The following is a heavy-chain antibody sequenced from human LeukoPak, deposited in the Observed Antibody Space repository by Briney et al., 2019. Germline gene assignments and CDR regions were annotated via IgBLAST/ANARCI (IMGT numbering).Heavy chain of an antibody. CDR2: IYTSGST. D-gene: IGHD4/OR15-4a*01. V-gene: IGHV4-61*02. CDR1: GDPISIGSYY. Sequence: PSETLSLTCTVCGDPISIGSYYWRWIRQPAGKGLDWNGRIYTSGSTNYNPSLKSRVTISVDTSKNQFSLKLSSVTAADTAVYYCAREGARDAFDIWGQGTMVTVSS. CDR3: AREGARDAFDI. J-gene: IGHJ3*02.